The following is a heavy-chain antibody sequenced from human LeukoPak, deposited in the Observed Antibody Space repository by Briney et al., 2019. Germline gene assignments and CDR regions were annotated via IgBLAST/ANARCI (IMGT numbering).Heavy chain of an antibody. D-gene: IGHD6-6*01. Sequence: AGGPLRLSCAASGFTVSSNYMSWVRQAPGKGLEWVSVIYSGGSTYYADSVKGRFTISRDNSKNTLYLQMNSLRAEDTAVYYCARDLVGITCRWGQGTLVTVSS. J-gene: IGHJ4*02. CDR1: GFTVSSNY. V-gene: IGHV3-53*01. CDR3: ARDLVGITCR. CDR2: IYSGGST.